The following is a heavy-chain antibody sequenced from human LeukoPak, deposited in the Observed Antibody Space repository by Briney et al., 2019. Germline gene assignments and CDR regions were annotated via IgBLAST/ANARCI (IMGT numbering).Heavy chain of an antibody. D-gene: IGHD6-19*01. V-gene: IGHV3-30*02. CDR1: GFTFSSYG. CDR3: ARGGKIALAGTRSSQYFQH. CDR2: IRYDGSNK. J-gene: IGHJ1*01. Sequence: GGSLRLSCAASGFTFSSYGMHWVRQTPGKGLEWVAFIRYDGSNKYYADSVKGRFTISRDNSKNTLYMQMNSLRPGDTAVYYCARGGKIALAGTRSSQYFQHWGQGTLVTVSS.